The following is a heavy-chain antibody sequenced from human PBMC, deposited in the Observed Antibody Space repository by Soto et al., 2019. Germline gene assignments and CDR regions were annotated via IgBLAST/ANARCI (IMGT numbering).Heavy chain of an antibody. J-gene: IGHJ3*02. Sequence: PGGSLRLSCVPSGFTFTTYELNWVRQAPGKGLEWISYIGISAGTTYYADSVKGRFTIYRDNSKNSLYLQINSLRAKDTAVYYCVREGGWNRRDAFDIWGPGTMVTVSS. CDR2: IGISAGTT. CDR3: VREGGWNRRDAFDI. CDR1: GFTFTTYE. D-gene: IGHD1-1*01. V-gene: IGHV3-48*03.